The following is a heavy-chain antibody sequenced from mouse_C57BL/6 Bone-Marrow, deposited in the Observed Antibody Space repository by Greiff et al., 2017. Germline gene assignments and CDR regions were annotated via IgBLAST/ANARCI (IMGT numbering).Heavy chain of an antibody. D-gene: IGHD1-1*01. V-gene: IGHV5-6*01. J-gene: IGHJ3*01. CDR1: GFTFSSYG. CDR3: ARLRLLRFAY. Sequence: EVQLVESGGDLVKPGGSLKLSCAASGFTFSSYGMSWVRQTPDKRLEWVATISSGGSYTYYPDSVKGRVTISRDNAKNTLYLQMSRLKSEDTAMYYGARLRLLRFAYWGQGTLVTVSA. CDR2: ISSGGSYT.